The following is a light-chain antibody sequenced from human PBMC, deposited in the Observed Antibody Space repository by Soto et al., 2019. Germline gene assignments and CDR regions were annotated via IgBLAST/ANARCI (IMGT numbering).Light chain of an antibody. Sequence: EIVLTKSPGTLSLSPGARATLSCRASKSLRRNFLAWYQQKPGQAPSLLIYAASSRATGIPDRFSGSGSVTDFTLSISRLEPEDVAVYYCQQYDIAPQTFGQGTKVEIK. CDR2: AAS. J-gene: IGKJ1*01. CDR3: QQYDIAPQT. V-gene: IGKV3-20*01. CDR1: KSLRRNF.